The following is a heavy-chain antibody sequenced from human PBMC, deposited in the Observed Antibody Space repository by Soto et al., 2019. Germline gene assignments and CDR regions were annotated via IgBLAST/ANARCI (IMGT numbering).Heavy chain of an antibody. D-gene: IGHD6-13*01. CDR3: ARENRAAGGRYDPSHWFDP. V-gene: IGHV1-2*04. Sequence: ASVKVSCKVSGYTFTGYYMHWVRQAPGQGLEWMGWINPNSGGTNYAQKFQGWVTMTRDTSISTAYMELSRLRSDDTAVYYCARENRAAGGRYDPSHWFDPWGQGTLVTVSS. CDR2: INPNSGGT. J-gene: IGHJ5*02. CDR1: GYTFTGYY.